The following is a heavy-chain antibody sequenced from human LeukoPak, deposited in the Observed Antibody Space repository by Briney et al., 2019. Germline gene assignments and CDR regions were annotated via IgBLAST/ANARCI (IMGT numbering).Heavy chain of an antibody. CDR1: GFTFNNYA. J-gene: IGHJ4*02. Sequence: GGSLRLSCAASGFTFNNYAMSWVRQAPGKGLEWVSTIGGSASSTYYADSVRGRFTISRDNSKNTLYLQVNSLRAEDTAVYYCAKHRSVVVPTGDYWGQGTLVTVSS. D-gene: IGHD2-2*01. CDR3: AKHRSVVVPTGDY. CDR2: IGGSASST. V-gene: IGHV3-23*01.